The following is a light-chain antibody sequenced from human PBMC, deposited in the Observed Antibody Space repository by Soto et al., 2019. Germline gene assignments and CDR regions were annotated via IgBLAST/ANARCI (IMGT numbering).Light chain of an antibody. CDR3: QQRRDWPLT. V-gene: IGKV3-11*01. Sequence: EIVLTQSPATLSLSPGERATLSCRASQRVSSYLAWYQQKPGQAPRLLISDASNRATGIPARFSGSGSVTDFTLTVSSPEPEDFAVYYCQQRRDWPLTFGGGTKVEI. CDR1: QRVSSY. CDR2: DAS. J-gene: IGKJ4*01.